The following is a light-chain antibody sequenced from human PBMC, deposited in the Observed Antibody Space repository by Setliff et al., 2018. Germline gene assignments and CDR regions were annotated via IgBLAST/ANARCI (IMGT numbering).Light chain of an antibody. J-gene: IGLJ1*01. V-gene: IGLV2-14*03. CDR2: DVS. Sequence: VLIQPASVSGSPGQSITISCTGTSDDIGNFNYVSWYQQQRGKAPKLIISDVSGRPSGVSLRFSGSKSGNTASLTISGLQADDEADYFCSSYRSLKSVVFGTGTKVTVL. CDR3: SSYRSLKSVV. CDR1: SDDIGNFNY.